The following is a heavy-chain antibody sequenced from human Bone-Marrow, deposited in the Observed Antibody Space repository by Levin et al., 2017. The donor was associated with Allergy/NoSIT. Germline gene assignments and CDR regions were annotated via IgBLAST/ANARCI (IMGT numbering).Heavy chain of an antibody. Sequence: GESLKISCAASGITFSSYAMSWVRQAPGKGLEWVSIISGSGYSTHYADSVKGRFTISRDNSKNTLYLQMHSLRVEDTAVYHCAKQDDVAVAARHFDYWGQGTLVTVSS. CDR2: ISGSGYST. CDR1: GITFSSYA. D-gene: IGHD6-19*01. J-gene: IGHJ4*02. V-gene: IGHV3-23*01. CDR3: AKQDDVAVAARHFDY.